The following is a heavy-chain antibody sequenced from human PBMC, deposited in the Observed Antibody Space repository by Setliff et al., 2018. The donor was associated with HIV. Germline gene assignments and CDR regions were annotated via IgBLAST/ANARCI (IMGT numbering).Heavy chain of an antibody. J-gene: IGHJ3*02. D-gene: IGHD3-3*01. Sequence: LRLSCAASGFTLRSYAMYWVRQAPGKGLEWVAGISPDGSSTMYADSVKGRFTISRDNAKNTLYLQLNSLRVEDTAVYFCASWRVPRDAFDIWGLGTRVTVSS. CDR3: ASWRVPRDAFDI. CDR2: ISPDGSST. CDR1: GFTLRSYA. V-gene: IGHV3-74*03.